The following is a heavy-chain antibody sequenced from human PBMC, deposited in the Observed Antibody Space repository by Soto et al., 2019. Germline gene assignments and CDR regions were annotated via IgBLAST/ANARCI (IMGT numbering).Heavy chain of an antibody. CDR3: ARDDYDFWSGHYGMDV. D-gene: IGHD3-3*01. CDR1: GGSIRSYY. J-gene: IGHJ6*02. Sequence: SETLSLTCTVSGGSIRSYYWSWIRQPPGKGLEWIGYIYSSGSTNYNPSLKSRVTMSVDTSKNQFSLKLSSVTAADTAVYYCARDDYDFWSGHYGMDVWGQGTTVTVSS. V-gene: IGHV4-59*12. CDR2: IYSSGST.